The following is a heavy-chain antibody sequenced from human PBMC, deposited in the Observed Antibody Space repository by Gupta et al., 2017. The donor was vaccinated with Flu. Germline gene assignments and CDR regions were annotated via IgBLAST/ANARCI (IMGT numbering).Heavy chain of an antibody. J-gene: IGHJ4*02. CDR1: GFDFNNNG. V-gene: IGHV3-30*18. CDR3: AKDTETLDY. Sequence: SGFDFNNNGMHWVRQAPGKGLEWVAGISFDGTIQYYADSVKGRFTISRDNSNNTLWLHMNSLRVEDTAVYTCAKDTETLDYWGRGTLVTVSS. CDR2: ISFDGTIQ.